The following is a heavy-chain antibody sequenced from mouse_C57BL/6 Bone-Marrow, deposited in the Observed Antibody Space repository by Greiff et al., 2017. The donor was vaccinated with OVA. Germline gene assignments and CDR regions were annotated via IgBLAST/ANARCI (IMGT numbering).Heavy chain of an antibody. J-gene: IGHJ4*01. CDR1: GYAFSSSW. D-gene: IGHD1-1*01. Sequence: QVQLQQSGPELVKPGASVKISCKASGYAFSSSWMNWVKQRPGQGLEWIGRIYPGDGDTNYNGKFKGKATLTADKSSSTAYMQLSSLTSEDSAVYFCARLGSSYLDYWGQGTSVTVSS. CDR3: ARLGSSYLDY. CDR2: IYPGDGDT. V-gene: IGHV1-82*01.